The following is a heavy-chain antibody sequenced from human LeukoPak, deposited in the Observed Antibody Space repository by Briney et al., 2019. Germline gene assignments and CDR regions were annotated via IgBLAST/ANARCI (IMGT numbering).Heavy chain of an antibody. CDR3: ARRDGAAGYWFDP. CDR1: GYTFTGYY. J-gene: IGHJ5*02. Sequence: GASVKVSCKASGYTFTGYYMHWVRQAPGQGLEWMGWISAYNGNTNYAQKLQGRVTMTTDTSTSTAYMELRSLRSDDTAVYYCARRDGAAGYWFDPWGQGTLVTVSS. D-gene: IGHD6-13*01. V-gene: IGHV1-18*04. CDR2: ISAYNGNT.